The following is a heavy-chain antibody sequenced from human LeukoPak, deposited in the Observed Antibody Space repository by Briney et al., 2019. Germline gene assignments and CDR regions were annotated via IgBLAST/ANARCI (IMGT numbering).Heavy chain of an antibody. Sequence: GGSLRLSCAASGFTFSSYWMTWGRQAPGKGLERVANIKEDGSEKYYVASVKGRFTISRDNAKNSLYLQMDSLRAEDTAVYYCATDSPETAAFDYWGQGTLVTVSS. V-gene: IGHV3-7*01. CDR2: IKEDGSEK. J-gene: IGHJ4*02. CDR3: ATDSPETAAFDY. CDR1: GFTFSSYW. D-gene: IGHD1-1*01.